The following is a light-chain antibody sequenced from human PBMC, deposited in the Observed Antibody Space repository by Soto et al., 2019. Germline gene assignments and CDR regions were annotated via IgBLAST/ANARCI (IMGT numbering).Light chain of an antibody. CDR3: QQVDSYPIT. V-gene: IGKV1-9*01. Sequence: DIQLTQSPSFLSAPVGDRVTITCRASQGISNYLVWYQQKPGKAPKLLMYDASTLQSGVPSRFSGSGFGTEFTLTISSLQPEDCATYYCQQVDSYPITFGQGTRLEI. CDR1: QGISNY. CDR2: DAS. J-gene: IGKJ5*01.